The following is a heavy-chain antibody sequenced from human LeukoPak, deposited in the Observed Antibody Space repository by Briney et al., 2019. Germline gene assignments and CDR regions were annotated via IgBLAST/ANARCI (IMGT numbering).Heavy chain of an antibody. Sequence: TSETLSLTCTVSGGSISSDSSYWSWVRQPAGKGLEWIGRIYTSGSTNYNPSLNNRVTMSVDTSKTQFSLKLSSVTAADTAVYYCAGRIAVAGFDYWGQGTLVTVSS. CDR1: GGSISSDSSY. CDR3: AGRIAVAGFDY. CDR2: IYTSGST. D-gene: IGHD6-19*01. V-gene: IGHV4-61*02. J-gene: IGHJ4*02.